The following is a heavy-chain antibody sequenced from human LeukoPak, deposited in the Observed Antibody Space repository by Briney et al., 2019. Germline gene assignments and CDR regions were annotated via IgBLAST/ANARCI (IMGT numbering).Heavy chain of an antibody. Sequence: GGSLRLSCAASGFTFSSYWMSWVRQAPGKGLEGVANIKQDGSEKYYVDSVNGRFTISKDNAKNSLYLQMNSLRAEDTAVYYCARGLMTTVQYWFDPWGQGTLVTVSS. CDR2: IKQDGSEK. CDR1: GFTFSSYW. D-gene: IGHD4-17*01. J-gene: IGHJ5*02. V-gene: IGHV3-7*01. CDR3: ARGLMTTVQYWFDP.